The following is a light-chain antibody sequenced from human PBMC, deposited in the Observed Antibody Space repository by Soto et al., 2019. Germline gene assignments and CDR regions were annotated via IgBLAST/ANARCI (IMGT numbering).Light chain of an antibody. CDR2: DVS. V-gene: IGLV2-14*01. J-gene: IGLJ1*01. Sequence: ALTQPASVSGSPGQSIAISCTGTSSDVGGYNYVSWYQQHPGKAPKLMVYDVSNRPSGVSNLFSGSKSGNTASLTISGFQAEDEADYYCSSYTSSCTYFFGTGTKVTVL. CDR3: SSYTSSCTYF. CDR1: SSDVGGYNY.